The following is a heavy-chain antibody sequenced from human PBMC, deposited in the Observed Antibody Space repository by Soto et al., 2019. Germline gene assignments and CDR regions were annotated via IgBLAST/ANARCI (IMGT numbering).Heavy chain of an antibody. V-gene: IGHV4-39*01. Sequence: PSETLSLTCTVSGGSISSNTYYWGWIPQPPGKGLELIWSICYSGSIYYNLSLNSRVTISGDTSKNQFSLKLSSVTAADTAVYYCARHGAYYDFWSGYYTEEYYFDYWGPGTLVTVSS. D-gene: IGHD3-3*01. CDR3: ARHGAYYDFWSGYYTEEYYFDY. J-gene: IGHJ4*02. CDR1: GGSISSNTYY. CDR2: ICYSGSI.